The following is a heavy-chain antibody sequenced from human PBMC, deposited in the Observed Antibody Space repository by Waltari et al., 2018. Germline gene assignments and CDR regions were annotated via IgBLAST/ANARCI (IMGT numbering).Heavy chain of an antibody. Sequence: QIQLQESGPRMVRPSETLSLRCSVSGYTVRGNFYWGWVRQSPGKGLEWIGSLHYSGTTYYQPSLQTRVAMSMDLSDNDFSLRLTSVTAADTAIYFCTSGQYYYMDVWGKGITVTVSS. CDR3: TSGQYYYMDV. CDR1: GYTVRGNFY. J-gene: IGHJ6*03. D-gene: IGHD3-16*01. V-gene: IGHV4-38-2*01. CDR2: LHYSGTT.